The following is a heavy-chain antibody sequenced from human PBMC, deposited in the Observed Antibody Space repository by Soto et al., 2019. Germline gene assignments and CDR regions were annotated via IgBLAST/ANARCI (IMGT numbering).Heavy chain of an antibody. Sequence: GGSLRLSCAASGFTFSSYGMHWVRQAPGKGLEWVAVISYDGSNKYYADSVKGRFTISRDNSKNTLYLQMNSLRAEDTAVYYCAKDLEGQLVFGNYWGKGTLVTVSS. CDR1: GFTFSSYG. CDR3: AKDLEGQLVFGNY. D-gene: IGHD6-13*01. J-gene: IGHJ4*02. V-gene: IGHV3-30*18. CDR2: ISYDGSNK.